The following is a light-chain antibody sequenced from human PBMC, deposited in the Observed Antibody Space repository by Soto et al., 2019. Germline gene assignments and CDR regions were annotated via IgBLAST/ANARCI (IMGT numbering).Light chain of an antibody. CDR3: QPSNTFPPLFT. V-gene: IGKV1-12*01. J-gene: IGKJ3*01. CDR2: SAS. Sequence: DIQMTQSPSSVSASVGDRVTITCRANQDLGTWLTWYQHKPGQAPQVLIYSASILQSGGSSRFSGSGSGTQFTLTISSLQLEACATYYCQPSNTFPPLFTFGPGTKVHI. CDR1: QDLGTW.